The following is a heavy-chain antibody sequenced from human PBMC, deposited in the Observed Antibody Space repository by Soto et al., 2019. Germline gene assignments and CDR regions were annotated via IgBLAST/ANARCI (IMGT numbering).Heavy chain of an antibody. CDR2: VWYDGNTK. V-gene: IGHV3-33*01. CDR3: ARRAEGGWDWFDP. D-gene: IGHD6-19*01. Sequence: QVQLVESGGGVVQPGMSLRLSCAASGFTFSNYAMHWVRQAPGQGLEWVATVWYDGNTKYYEDSVKGRFTISRDNSKNTLYLQMDSLRAEDTAVYYCARRAEGGWDWFDPWGQGILVTVSS. CDR1: GFTFSNYA. J-gene: IGHJ5*02.